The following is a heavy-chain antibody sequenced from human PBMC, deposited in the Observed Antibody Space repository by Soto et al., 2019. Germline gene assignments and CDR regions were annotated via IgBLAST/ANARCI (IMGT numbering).Heavy chain of an antibody. D-gene: IGHD1-1*01. J-gene: IGHJ3*02. CDR3: ARMNQLAPKRNAFDI. CDR1: DGSINSYF. Sequence: SLTCTVSDGSINSYFWSWIRQPPGKGLEWIGYIHYSGSSNYNPSLESRVTMSVDSSKNQFSLELSSPTAADTAVYYCARMNQLAPKRNAFDIWGQGTKVTVSS. V-gene: IGHV4-59*01. CDR2: IHYSGSS.